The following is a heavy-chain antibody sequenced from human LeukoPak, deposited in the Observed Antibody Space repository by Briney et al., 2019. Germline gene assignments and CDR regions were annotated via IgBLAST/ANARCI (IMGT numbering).Heavy chain of an antibody. J-gene: IGHJ3*02. D-gene: IGHD2-2*01. V-gene: IGHV3-13*05. CDR1: GFTFSSYD. CDR2: ISTAGDP. CDR3: AGQARPGSAEGAFDI. Sequence: PGGSLILSCTASGFTFSSYDMHWVRQDKGKGLEWVSAISTAGDPYYLGSVKGRFTISRENAKNSFYLQMNSLRAGDTAVYYCAGQARPGSAEGAFDIWGQGTMVTVST.